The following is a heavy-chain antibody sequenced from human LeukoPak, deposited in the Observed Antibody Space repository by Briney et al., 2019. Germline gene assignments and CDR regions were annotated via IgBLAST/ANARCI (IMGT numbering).Heavy chain of an antibody. D-gene: IGHD3-16*01. CDR2: INHTGST. CDR1: GGSFSGYY. J-gene: IGHJ4*02. V-gene: IGHV4-34*01. Sequence: PSETLSLTCAVYGGSFSGYYWSWIRQPPGKGLEWIGEINHTGSTTYHPSLKSRVTISVDTPKNQFSLKLSSVTAADTAVYCCARQRAAIWGFDFWGQGTLVTVSS. CDR3: ARQRAAIWGFDF.